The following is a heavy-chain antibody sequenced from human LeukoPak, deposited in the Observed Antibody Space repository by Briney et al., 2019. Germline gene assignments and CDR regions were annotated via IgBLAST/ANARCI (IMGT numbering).Heavy chain of an antibody. CDR3: AELGITMIGGV. CDR1: GFTFSKYN. Sequence: PGGSLRLSCAASGFTFSKYNVNWVRHAPGKGLEWVSYISSSGSTIYYADSVKGRFTISRDNAKNSLYLQMNSLRAEDTAVYYCAELGITMIGGVWGKGTTVTISS. CDR2: ISSSGSTI. V-gene: IGHV3-48*03. D-gene: IGHD3-10*02. J-gene: IGHJ6*04.